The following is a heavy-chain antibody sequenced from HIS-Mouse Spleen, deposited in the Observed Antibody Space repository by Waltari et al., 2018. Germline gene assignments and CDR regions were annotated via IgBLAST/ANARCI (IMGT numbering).Heavy chain of an antibody. CDR2: SYSSGST. CDR3: AREIPYSSSWYDWYFDL. J-gene: IGHJ2*01. CDR1: GCSIGSVSYY. D-gene: IGHD6-13*01. V-gene: IGHV4-39*07. Sequence: QLHLQESGPGLGNPAEPLSLPCIVFGCSIGSVSYYWGGLRQPPGKGLEWLGSSYSSGSTYYNPSLKSRVTISVDTSKNQFSLKLSSVTAADTAVYYCAREIPYSSSWYDWYFDLWGRGTLVTVSS.